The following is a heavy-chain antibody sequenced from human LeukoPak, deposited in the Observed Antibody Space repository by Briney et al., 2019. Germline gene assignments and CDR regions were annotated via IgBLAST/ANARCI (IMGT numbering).Heavy chain of an antibody. Sequence: PGGSLRLSCAASGFTFSSYGMHWVRQAPGKGLEWVAFIRYDGSKKYYPDFGKGRFTICRDNCKHKLYLVMNSLKAADTDVDYVKGCFTISRHNSKTTMSLKMNSLRADDTAVYYCAKDLCREGIVGAASLRWCRNYFDYWGQGTLVTVSS. J-gene: IGHJ4*02. D-gene: IGHD3-10*01. CDR3: KGCFTISRHNSKTTMSLKMNSLRADDTAVYYCAKDLCREGIVGAASLRWCRNYFDY. CDR1: GFTFSSYG. CDR2: IRYDGSKK. V-gene: IGHV3-30*02.